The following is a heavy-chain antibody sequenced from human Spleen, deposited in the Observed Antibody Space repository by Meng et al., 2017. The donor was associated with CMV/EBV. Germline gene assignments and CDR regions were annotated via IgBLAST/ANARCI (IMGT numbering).Heavy chain of an antibody. CDR2: INPNSGGT. CDR3: ARDPNFWSGYAAS. D-gene: IGHD3-3*01. Sequence: ASVKVSCKASGYTFISNCINWVRQAPGQGLEWMGWINPNSGGTNYAQKFQDRVTMTRDTSITTAYMELSRLRSDDTAVYYCARDPNFWSGYAASWGQGTLVTVSS. CDR1: GYTFISNC. J-gene: IGHJ1*01. V-gene: IGHV1-2*02.